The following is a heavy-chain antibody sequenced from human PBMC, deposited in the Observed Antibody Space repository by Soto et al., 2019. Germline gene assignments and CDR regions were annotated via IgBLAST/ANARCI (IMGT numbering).Heavy chain of an antibody. CDR2: IYYSGST. CDR3: ARGQVVAAQH. V-gene: IGHV4-30-4*01. CDR1: GGSISSGGYY. D-gene: IGHD2-15*01. Sequence: PSETLSLTCAVSGGSISSGGYYWSWIRQPPGKGLEWIGYIYYSGSTYYSPSLKSRVTISLDTSKNQFSLKLSSVTAADTAVYYCARGQVVAAQHWGQGTLVTVSS. J-gene: IGHJ4*02.